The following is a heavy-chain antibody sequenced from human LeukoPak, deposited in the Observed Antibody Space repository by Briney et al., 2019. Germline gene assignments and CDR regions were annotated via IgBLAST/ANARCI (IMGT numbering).Heavy chain of an antibody. J-gene: IGHJ3*01. CDR2: ISGGGVNT. Sequence: GGSLRLSCAASGFTFNSYAMTWVRQAPGKGLEWVSAISGGGVNTYYADSVKGRFTISRDNSKNMLYLQMNSLRAEDTAVYYCARSSYSSSSSVWGQGTMVTVSS. D-gene: IGHD6-6*01. V-gene: IGHV3-23*01. CDR3: ARSSYSSSSSV. CDR1: GFTFNSYA.